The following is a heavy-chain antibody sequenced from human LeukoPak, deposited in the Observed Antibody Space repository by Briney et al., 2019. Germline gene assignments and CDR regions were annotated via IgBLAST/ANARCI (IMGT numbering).Heavy chain of an antibody. CDR1: GFTFSSSA. V-gene: IGHV3-23*01. D-gene: IGHD6-13*01. J-gene: IGHJ4*02. Sequence: GGSLRLSCAASGFTFSSSAKSWVRQAPGKGLEWVSVSVISGSGGDSGGSTYYADSVKGRFTISRDDSNNTLYLQMNNLKVEDTAVYYCAKHRSGIAASGSNYWGQGTLVSVSS. CDR3: AKHRSGIAASGSNY. CDR2: ISGSGGDSGGST.